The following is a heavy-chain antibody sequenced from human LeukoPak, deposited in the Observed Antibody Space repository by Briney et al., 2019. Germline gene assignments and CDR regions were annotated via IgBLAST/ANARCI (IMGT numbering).Heavy chain of an antibody. CDR2: IYTSGST. V-gene: IGHV4-61*02. CDR1: GGSISSGGYY. D-gene: IGHD3-16*02. J-gene: IGHJ4*02. CDR3: AREGLDYVWGSYRSSYVDY. Sequence: SQTLSLTCTVSGGSISSGGYYWSWIRQPAGKGLEWTGRIYTSGSTNYNPSLKSRVTISVDTSKNQFSLKLSSVTAADTAVYYCAREGLDYVWGSYRSSYVDYWGQGTLVTVSS.